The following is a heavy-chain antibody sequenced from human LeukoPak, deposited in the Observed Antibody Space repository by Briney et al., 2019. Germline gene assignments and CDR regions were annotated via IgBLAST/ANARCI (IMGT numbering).Heavy chain of an antibody. Sequence: ASVKVSCKASGYPFTGYYLHWVRQAPGQGLEWMGWINPKSGGTNYAQKFHGKVTMTRDTSISTAYMELRSLRSDDTAVYYCARNVQLPHPNWFDPWGQGTLVTVSS. CDR1: GYPFTGYY. J-gene: IGHJ5*02. D-gene: IGHD2-2*01. CDR3: ARNVQLPHPNWFDP. CDR2: INPKSGGT. V-gene: IGHV1-2*02.